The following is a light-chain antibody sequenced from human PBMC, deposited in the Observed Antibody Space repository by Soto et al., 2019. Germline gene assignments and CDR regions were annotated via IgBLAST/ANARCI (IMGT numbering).Light chain of an antibody. V-gene: IGKV3-11*01. CDR2: DAS. CDR3: QQRSNWHPIT. CDR1: QSVSSY. Sequence: EIVLTQSPATLSLSPGERCTLSCRASQSVSSYLAWYQQKPCQAPRLLVYDASNRATGIPARFSGSGSGTDFTLTISSLEHEDFAVYYCQQRSNWHPITFGQGTRLEIK. J-gene: IGKJ5*01.